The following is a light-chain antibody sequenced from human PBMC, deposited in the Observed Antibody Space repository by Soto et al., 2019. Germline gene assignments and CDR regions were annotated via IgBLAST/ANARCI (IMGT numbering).Light chain of an antibody. V-gene: IGKV3-11*01. J-gene: IGKJ1*01. CDR3: QQRSNWPPWT. Sequence: EFVLTQSPATLSLSPGERATLSCRASQSVSSYLAWYQQKPGQAPRLLIYDASNRATGIPARFSGSGSGTDFTLTISRLEPEDFAVYYCQQRSNWPPWTFGQGTKVDI. CDR1: QSVSSY. CDR2: DAS.